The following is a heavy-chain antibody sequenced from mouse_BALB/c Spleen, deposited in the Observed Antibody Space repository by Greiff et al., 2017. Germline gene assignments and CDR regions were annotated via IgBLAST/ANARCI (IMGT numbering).Heavy chain of an antibody. CDR2: IDPANGNT. CDR1: GFNIKDTY. CDR3: ARGYYGYGAMDY. D-gene: IGHD1-2*01. J-gene: IGHJ4*01. V-gene: IGHV14-3*02. Sequence: EVQLQQSGAELVKPGASVKLSCTASGFNIKDTYMHWVKQRPEQGLEWIGRIDPANGNTKYAPKFQGKATITADTASNTAYLQVSSLTSEDTAVYVCARGYYGYGAMDYWGQGTSVTVSS.